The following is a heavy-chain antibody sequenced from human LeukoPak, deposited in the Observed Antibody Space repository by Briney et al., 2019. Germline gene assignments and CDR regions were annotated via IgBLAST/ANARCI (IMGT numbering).Heavy chain of an antibody. J-gene: IGHJ5*02. D-gene: IGHD2-2*01. CDR3: ARDHGSCGSASCYRPHNWFDP. CDR1: GGTFTSYA. CDR2: IIPIFGAA. V-gene: IGHV1-69*05. Sequence: SVKVSCKASGGTFTSYAISWVRQAPGQGLEWMGGIIPIFGAANYAQKFQGRVTITTDESTSTAYMELSSLRSEDTAVYYWARDHGSCGSASCYRPHNWFDPWGQGTLVTVSS.